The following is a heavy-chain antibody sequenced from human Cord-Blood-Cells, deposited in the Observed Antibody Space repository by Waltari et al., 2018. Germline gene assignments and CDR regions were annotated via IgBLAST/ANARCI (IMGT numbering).Heavy chain of an antibody. CDR3: ATEVNNWNDCAFDI. CDR1: GFTFSSYS. CDR2: IISSSSTI. Sequence: EVQLVESGGGLVQPGGSLRLSCAASGFTFSSYSMNWVRQAPGKGLEWFSYIISSSSTIYYADSVKGRFTISRDNAKNSLYLQMNSLRDEDTAVYYCATEVNNWNDCAFDIWGQGTMVTVSS. J-gene: IGHJ3*02. D-gene: IGHD1-1*01. V-gene: IGHV3-48*02.